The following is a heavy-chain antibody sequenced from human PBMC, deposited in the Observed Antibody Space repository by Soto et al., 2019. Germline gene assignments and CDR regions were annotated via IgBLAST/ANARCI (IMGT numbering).Heavy chain of an antibody. V-gene: IGHV2-5*02. D-gene: IGHD3-9*01. CDR2: IYWDDAK. Sequence: QITLTESGPTLVKPTQTLTLTCTFSGISLTNSGVGVSWIRQPPGKALEWLAVIYWDDAKHFSPSQKSRLTITTHPSKNQVVLTMTNMDSVDTATYFCAQMDFDLYGMDVWGQGTTVIVSS. J-gene: IGHJ6*02. CDR1: GISLTNSGVG. CDR3: AQMDFDLYGMDV.